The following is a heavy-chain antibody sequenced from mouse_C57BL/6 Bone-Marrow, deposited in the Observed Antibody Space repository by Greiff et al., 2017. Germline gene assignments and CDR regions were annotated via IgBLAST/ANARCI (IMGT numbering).Heavy chain of an antibody. CDR1: GYTFTDYY. V-gene: IGHV1-76*01. Sequence: QVQLQQSGAELVRPGASVKLSCKASGYTFTDYYINWVKQRPGQGLEWIARIYPGSGNTYYNEKFKGKATLTAEKSSSTAYMQRSSLTSEDSAVYFCAREYYGSSFYAMDYWGQGASVTDSS. D-gene: IGHD1-1*01. J-gene: IGHJ4*01. CDR2: IYPGSGNT. CDR3: AREYYGSSFYAMDY.